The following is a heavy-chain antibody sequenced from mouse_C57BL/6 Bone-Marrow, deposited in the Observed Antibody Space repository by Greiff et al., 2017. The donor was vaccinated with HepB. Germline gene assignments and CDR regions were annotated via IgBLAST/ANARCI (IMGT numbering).Heavy chain of an antibody. CDR2: IYPGGGYT. Sequence: QVQLQQSGAELVRPGTSVKMSCKASGYTFTNYWIGWAKQRPGHGLEWIGDIYPGGGYTNYNEKFKGKATLTADKSSSTAYMQFSSLTSEDSAIYYCARGYYGSSLYFDYWGQVTTLTVSS. D-gene: IGHD1-1*01. CDR1: GYTFTNYW. J-gene: IGHJ2*01. V-gene: IGHV1-63*01. CDR3: ARGYYGSSLYFDY.